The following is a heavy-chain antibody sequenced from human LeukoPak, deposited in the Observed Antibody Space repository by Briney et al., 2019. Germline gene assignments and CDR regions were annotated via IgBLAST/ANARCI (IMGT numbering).Heavy chain of an antibody. CDR2: IYYSGST. D-gene: IGHD6-19*01. V-gene: IGHV4-59*12. CDR1: GGSISSYY. CDR3: ARDLVAGLRNWFDP. J-gene: IGHJ5*02. Sequence: SETLSLTCTVSGGSISSYYWSWIRQPPGKGLEWIGYIYYSGSTNYNPSLKSRVTISVDTSKNQVSLKLYSVTAADTAVYYCARDLVAGLRNWFDPWGQGTLVTVSS.